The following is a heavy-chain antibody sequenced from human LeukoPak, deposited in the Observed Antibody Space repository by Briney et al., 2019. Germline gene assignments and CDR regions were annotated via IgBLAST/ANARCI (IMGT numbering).Heavy chain of an antibody. D-gene: IGHD6-13*01. J-gene: IGHJ6*02. CDR2: ISAYNGNT. CDR3: ARGYSSSWFDYYYYYGMDV. V-gene: IGHV1-18*01. Sequence: ASVKVSCKASGYTFTSYGISWVRQAPGQGLEWMGWISAYNGNTNYAQKLQGRVTMTTDTSTSTAYMELRSLRSDDTAVYYCARGYSSSWFDYYYYYGMDVWGQGTTVTVSS. CDR1: GYTFTSYG.